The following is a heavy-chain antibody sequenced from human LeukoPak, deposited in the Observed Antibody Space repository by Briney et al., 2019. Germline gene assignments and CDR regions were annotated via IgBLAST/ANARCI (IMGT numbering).Heavy chain of an antibody. V-gene: IGHV3-7*03. D-gene: IGHD4-11*01. CDR1: GFTFSSYW. CDR3: AAETTVELYYYYGMDV. J-gene: IGHJ6*02. Sequence: PGGSLRLSCAASGFTFSSYWMSWVRQGPGKGLEWVATIKQDGSEKYYVDSVRGRFTISRDNAKNSLYLQMNSLRAEDTAVYYCAAETTVELYYYYGMDVWGQGTTVTVSS. CDR2: IKQDGSEK.